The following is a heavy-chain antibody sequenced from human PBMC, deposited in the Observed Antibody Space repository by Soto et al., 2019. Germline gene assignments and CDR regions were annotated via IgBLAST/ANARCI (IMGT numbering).Heavy chain of an antibody. CDR3: AREVLAYCGGDCGDAFDI. J-gene: IGHJ3*02. CDR2: ISAYNGNT. V-gene: IGHV1-18*01. D-gene: IGHD2-21*02. Sequence: ASVKVSCKASGYTFTSYGISWVRQAPGQGLEWMGWISAYNGNTNYAQKLQGRVTMTTDTSTSTAYMELRSLRSDDTAVYYCAREVLAYCGGDCGDAFDIWGQVTMVTVS. CDR1: GYTFTSYG.